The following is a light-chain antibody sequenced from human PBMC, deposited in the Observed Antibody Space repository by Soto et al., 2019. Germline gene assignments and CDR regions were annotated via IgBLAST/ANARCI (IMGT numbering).Light chain of an antibody. V-gene: IGKV1-5*01. CDR3: QQYNSYSGT. CDR1: QSISSW. CDR2: DAS. Sequence: DIKMNQSSSTLSASVGARVTIACRASQSISSWLAWYQQKPGKAPKLLIYDASSLESGVPSRFSGSGSGTEFTLTISSLQPDDFATYYCQQYNSYSGTFGQGTKVDIK. J-gene: IGKJ1*01.